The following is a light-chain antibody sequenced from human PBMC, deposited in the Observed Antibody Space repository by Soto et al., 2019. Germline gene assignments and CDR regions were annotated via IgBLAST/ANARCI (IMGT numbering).Light chain of an antibody. CDR3: QHYDSLPHT. CDR1: QSFTSSC. CDR2: GAS. V-gene: IGKV3-20*01. Sequence: EIVLTQSPGTLSLSPGERATLSCRANQSFTSSCLAWFQQKPGQAPRLLIYGASTRATGIPDRFSGSGSGTDFTLSISGLAPEDFAVYYCQHYDSLPHTFGQGTTL. J-gene: IGKJ2*01.